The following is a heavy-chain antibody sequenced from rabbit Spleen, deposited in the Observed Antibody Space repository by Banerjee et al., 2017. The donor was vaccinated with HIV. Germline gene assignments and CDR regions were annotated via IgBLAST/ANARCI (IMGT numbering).Heavy chain of an antibody. J-gene: IGHJ4*01. V-gene: IGHV1S40*01. Sequence: QSLEESGGDLVKPGASLTLTCRASGVSFSGNSYMCWVRQAPGKGLEWIACIDTGSSGFTYFASWAKGRFTISKTSSTTVTLQMTSLTAADTATYFCARDLVTAIGWNFALWGQGTLVTVS. D-gene: IGHD7-1*01. CDR2: IDTGSSGFT. CDR3: ARDLVTAIGWNFAL. CDR1: GVSFSGNSY.